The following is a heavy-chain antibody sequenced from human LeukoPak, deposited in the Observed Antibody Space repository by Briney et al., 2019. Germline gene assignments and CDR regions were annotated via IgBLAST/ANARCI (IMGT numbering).Heavy chain of an antibody. Sequence: SGGSLRLSCAASGFTFSSYAMSWVRQAPGKGLEWVSAIIGSGGRTYYADSVKGRFTISRDNSKNTLYLQMNSLRAEDTAVYYCAKGHTTLGSDFDYWGQGTLVTVSS. D-gene: IGHD1-26*01. J-gene: IGHJ4*02. CDR3: AKGHTTLGSDFDY. V-gene: IGHV3-23*01. CDR1: GFTFSSYA. CDR2: IIGSGGRT.